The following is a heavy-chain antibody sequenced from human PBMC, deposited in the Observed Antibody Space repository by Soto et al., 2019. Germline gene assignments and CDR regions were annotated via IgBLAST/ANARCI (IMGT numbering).Heavy chain of an antibody. CDR2: ISSSSSYI. J-gene: IGHJ4*02. V-gene: IGHV3-21*01. D-gene: IGHD2-15*01. CDR3: AREGNYCSGGSCYRGTIDY. Sequence: GGSLRLSCAASGFTFSSYSMNWVRQAPGKGLEWVSSISSSSSYIYYADSVKGRFTISRDNAKNSLYLQMNSLRAEDTAVYYCAREGNYCSGGSCYRGTIDYWGQGTLVTVSS. CDR1: GFTFSSYS.